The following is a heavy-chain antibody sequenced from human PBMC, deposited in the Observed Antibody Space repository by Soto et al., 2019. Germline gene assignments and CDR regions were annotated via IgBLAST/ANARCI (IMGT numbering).Heavy chain of an antibody. J-gene: IGHJ5*02. CDR3: ARVPEEAFYDFWSGYYPRLWFDP. Sequence: PSETLSLTCTVSGGSISSYYWSWIRQPPGKGLEWIGYIDYSGSTNYNPSLKSRVTISIDTSRNQFSLKLSSVTAADTAVYYCARVPEEAFYDFWSGYYPRLWFDPWGQGTLVTVSS. CDR2: IDYSGST. D-gene: IGHD3-3*01. V-gene: IGHV4-59*01. CDR1: GGSISSYY.